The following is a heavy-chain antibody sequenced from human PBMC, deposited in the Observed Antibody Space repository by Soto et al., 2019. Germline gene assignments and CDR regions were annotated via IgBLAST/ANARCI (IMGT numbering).Heavy chain of an antibody. Sequence: PGGSLRLSCAVSGFTSSSYWMHWVRQAPGKGLVWVSRINTDGTTTTYADYVKGRFTISRDNAKNTLYLEMNSLRAEDTAVYYCARLQPDTNYRPFDYRGQGTVVTVSS. CDR3: ARLQPDTNYRPFDY. J-gene: IGHJ4*02. V-gene: IGHV3-74*01. CDR1: GFTSSSYW. D-gene: IGHD2-8*01. CDR2: INTDGTTT.